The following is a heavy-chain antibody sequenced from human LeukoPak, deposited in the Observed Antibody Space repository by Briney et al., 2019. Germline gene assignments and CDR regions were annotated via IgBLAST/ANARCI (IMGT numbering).Heavy chain of an antibody. Sequence: GGSLRLSCAASGFTFSSYEMNSVRQAPGKGLEWVSYISSSGSTIYYADSVKGRFTISRDNAKNSLYLQMNSLRAEDTAVYYCAKDLTMIVVAIFDYWGQGTLVTVSS. J-gene: IGHJ4*02. D-gene: IGHD3-22*01. V-gene: IGHV3-48*03. CDR3: AKDLTMIVVAIFDY. CDR1: GFTFSSYE. CDR2: ISSSGSTI.